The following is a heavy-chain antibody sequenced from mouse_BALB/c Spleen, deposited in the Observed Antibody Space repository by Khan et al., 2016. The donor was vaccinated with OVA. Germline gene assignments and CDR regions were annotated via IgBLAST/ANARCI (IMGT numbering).Heavy chain of an antibody. V-gene: IGHV3-2*02. CDR3: SRSLVYCYGYALDS. CDR1: GYSITSEYA. Sequence: EVQLVESGPGLVQPSQSLSITCAVTGYSITSEYAWNWIRQFQGNKLEWMGYISSTGSTSYNQCLKSRISNTRGTSKNQFFLPLKSVHIEDTDTYYCSRSLVYCYGYALDSWGRGTSVTVSS. J-gene: IGHJ4*01. CDR2: ISSTGST. D-gene: IGHD1-1*01.